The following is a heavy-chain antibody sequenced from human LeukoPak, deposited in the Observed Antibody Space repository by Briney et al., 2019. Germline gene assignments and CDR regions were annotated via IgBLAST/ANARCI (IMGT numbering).Heavy chain of an antibody. CDR2: IYYSGTT. Sequence: SETLSLNCTVSGCTISSYYRSWIRQPPGKGLEWIGYIYYSGTTNYNPSLKSGITISVESTKNQFSLKLSSVSAADTAVYYCARVPGRRKYYFYNYMVVWGKGTTVTVSS. J-gene: IGHJ6*03. V-gene: IGHV4-59*01. CDR1: GCTISSYY. D-gene: IGHD1-1*01. CDR3: ARVPGRRKYYFYNYMVV.